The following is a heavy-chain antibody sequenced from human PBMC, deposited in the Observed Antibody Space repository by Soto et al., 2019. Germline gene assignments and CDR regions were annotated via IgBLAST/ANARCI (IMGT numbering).Heavy chain of an antibody. CDR3: APLYWAASGTRYYFDY. J-gene: IGHJ4*02. CDR2: IYWDDDK. Sequence: QITLTESGPTLVKPTQTLTLTCTFSGFSFSTSAVGVGWIRQPPGKALEWLALIYWDDDKRYSPFLKSRLTITRDTSTNQVVLTMTNMAPVDTGTYYCAPLYWAASGTRYYFDYWGQGTLVTVSS. V-gene: IGHV2-5*02. D-gene: IGHD6-13*01. CDR1: GFSFSTSAVG.